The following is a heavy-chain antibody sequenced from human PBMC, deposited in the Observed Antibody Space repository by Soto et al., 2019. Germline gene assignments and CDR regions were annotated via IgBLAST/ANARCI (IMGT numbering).Heavy chain of an antibody. V-gene: IGHV3-21*01. CDR3: ASIMIRFGELIVNGPDAFNI. J-gene: IGHJ3*02. CDR2: ISSTSTYI. D-gene: IGHD3-16*02. CDR1: GFTFSSYS. Sequence: EVQLVESGGGLAKPGGSLRLSCVASGFTFSSYSVNWVRQAPGKGLEWVSSISSTSTYIYYADSVKGRFTISRDNAKNKLYLKMNSLMDEDTAVYYCASIMIRFGELIVNGPDAFNIWGQGTMVTVSS.